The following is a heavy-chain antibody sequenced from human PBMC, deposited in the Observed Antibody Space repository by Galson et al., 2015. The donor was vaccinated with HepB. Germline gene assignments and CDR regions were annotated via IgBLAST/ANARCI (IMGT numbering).Heavy chain of an antibody. CDR2: IYYSGST. CDR1: GGSISSGGYS. D-gene: IGHD5-12*01. V-gene: IGHV4-30-4*07. CDR3: ARGGDSGYDWGPPGNWFDP. Sequence: LSLTCAVSGGSISSGGYSWSWIRQPPGKGLEWIGYIYYSGSTYYNPSLKSRVTISVDTSKNQFSLKLSSVTAADTAVYYCARGGDSGYDWGPPGNWFDPWGQGTLVTVSS. J-gene: IGHJ5*02.